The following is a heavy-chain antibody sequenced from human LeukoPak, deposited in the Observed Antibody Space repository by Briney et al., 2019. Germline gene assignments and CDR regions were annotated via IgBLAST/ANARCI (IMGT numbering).Heavy chain of an antibody. D-gene: IGHD3-3*01. CDR1: GGSVTSTNW. V-gene: IGHV4-4*02. J-gene: IGHJ4*02. CDR3: AREGGFYRPLDY. CDR2: VHLDGRT. Sequence: SETLSLTCAVSGGSVTSTNWWTWVRQPPGKGLEWIGEVHLDGRTNYNPSLTGRLTMSVDLYENHISLKLTSVTAADTAVYYCAREGGFYRPLDYSGQGTLVTVSS.